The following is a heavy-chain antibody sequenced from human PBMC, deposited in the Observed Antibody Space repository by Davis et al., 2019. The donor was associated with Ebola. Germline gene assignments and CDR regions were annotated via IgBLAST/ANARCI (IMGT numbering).Heavy chain of an antibody. V-gene: IGHV3-7*01. CDR2: IKQDGSET. CDR1: VFPFSSYW. Sequence: ESLKISCATSVFPFSSYWMTWVRQAPGRGLEWVANIKQDGSETYYGDSVKGRFTIYRDNAKNSLYLQMNSMRAEDTAVYYCARVVGQEVDGGNQYLGWFDPWGQGTLVSVSS. CDR3: ARVVGQEVDGGNQYLGWFDP. J-gene: IGHJ5*02. D-gene: IGHD4-23*01.